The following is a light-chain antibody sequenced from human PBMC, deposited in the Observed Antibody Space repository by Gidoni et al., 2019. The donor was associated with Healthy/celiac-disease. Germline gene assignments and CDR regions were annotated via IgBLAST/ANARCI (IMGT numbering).Light chain of an antibody. Sequence: DIQMTQSPSTLSASVGDRVTITCRASQSISSWLAWYQQKPGKAPKLLIYKASSLESGVPSRFSGSGSGTECTLTISSLQPDDFATYYCQQYNSYSLTFXGXTKVEIK. V-gene: IGKV1-5*03. J-gene: IGKJ4*01. CDR3: QQYNSYSLT. CDR2: KAS. CDR1: QSISSW.